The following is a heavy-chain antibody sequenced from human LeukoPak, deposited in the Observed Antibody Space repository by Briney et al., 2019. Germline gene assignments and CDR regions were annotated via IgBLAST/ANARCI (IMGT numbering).Heavy chain of an antibody. CDR3: ARDGYYYGSGTRNFFDY. CDR2: ISSSSSYI. Sequence: TGGSLRLSCAASGFTFSSYSMNWVRQAPGKGLEWVSSISSSSSYIYYADSVKGRFTISRDNAKNSLYLQMNSLRAEDTAVYYCARDGYYYGSGTRNFFDYWGQGTLVTVSS. V-gene: IGHV3-21*01. D-gene: IGHD3-10*01. CDR1: GFTFSSYS. J-gene: IGHJ4*02.